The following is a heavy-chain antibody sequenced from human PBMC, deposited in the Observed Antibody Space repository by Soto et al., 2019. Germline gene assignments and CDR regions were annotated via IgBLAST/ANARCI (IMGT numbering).Heavy chain of an antibody. CDR2: INAGNGNT. Sequence: QVQLVQSGAEVKKPGASVKVSCKASGYTFTSYAMHWVRQAPGQRLEWMGWINAGNGNTKYSQKFQGRVTITRDTSASTAYMELSSLRSEDTAVYYCARVRYSSSRGESPQFDYWGQGTLVTVSS. CDR3: ARVRYSSSRGESPQFDY. V-gene: IGHV1-3*01. D-gene: IGHD6-6*01. J-gene: IGHJ4*02. CDR1: GYTFTSYA.